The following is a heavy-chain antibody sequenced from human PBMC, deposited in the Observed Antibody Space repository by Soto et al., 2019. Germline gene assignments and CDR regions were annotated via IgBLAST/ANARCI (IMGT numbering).Heavy chain of an antibody. CDR3: AKDSDFGSGTLTPTWLDY. Sequence: GGSLRLSCAASGFTFSSYGMHWVRQAPGKGLEWVAVISYDGSNKYYADYVKGRFTISRDNSKNTLYLQMNSLRAEDTAVYYCAKDSDFGSGTLTPTWLDYWGQGTLVTVSS. V-gene: IGHV3-30*18. CDR1: GFTFSSYG. D-gene: IGHD3-10*01. J-gene: IGHJ4*02. CDR2: ISYDGSNK.